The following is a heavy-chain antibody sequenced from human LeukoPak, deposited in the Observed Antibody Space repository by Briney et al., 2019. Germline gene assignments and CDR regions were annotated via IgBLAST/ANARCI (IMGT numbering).Heavy chain of an antibody. D-gene: IGHD3-10*01. CDR1: GFTFSSYA. J-gene: IGHJ4*02. V-gene: IGHV3-23*01. Sequence: GGSLRLSCAASGFTFSSYAMNWVRQAPGKGLEWVSAINSNGGSTYYADSVKGRFTISRDNSKNTLYLQMNSLRAEDTAVYYCAKVRGVKNGSYWGQGTLVTVSS. CDR2: INSNGGST. CDR3: AKVRGVKNGSY.